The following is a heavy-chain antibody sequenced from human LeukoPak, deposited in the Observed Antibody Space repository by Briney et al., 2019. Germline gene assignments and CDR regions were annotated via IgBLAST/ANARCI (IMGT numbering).Heavy chain of an antibody. D-gene: IGHD2-21*01. CDR3: AKAFPPGDY. Sequence: SCKASGYTFSSYAMHWVRQAPGKGLEWVAVISYDGSNKYYADSVKGRFTISRDNSKNTLYLQMNSLRAEDTAVYYCAKAFPPGDYWGQGTLVTVSS. CDR1: GYTFSSYA. V-gene: IGHV3-30*04. J-gene: IGHJ4*02. CDR2: ISYDGSNK.